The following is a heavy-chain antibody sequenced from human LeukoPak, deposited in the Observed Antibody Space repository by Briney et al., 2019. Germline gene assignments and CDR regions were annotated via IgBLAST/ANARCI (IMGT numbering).Heavy chain of an antibody. CDR3: ARLSGRTDAFDI. CDR1: GYTFTDYY. J-gene: IGHJ3*02. D-gene: IGHD1-26*01. V-gene: IGHV1-2*02. Sequence: ASVTVSCKASGYTFTDYYLHWVRQAPGQGLEWMGWINPYSGDTIYAQKFQGRVTMTRDTSISTAYMELSSLRSDDTAVYSCARLSGRTDAFDIWGQGTMVTVSS. CDR2: INPYSGDT.